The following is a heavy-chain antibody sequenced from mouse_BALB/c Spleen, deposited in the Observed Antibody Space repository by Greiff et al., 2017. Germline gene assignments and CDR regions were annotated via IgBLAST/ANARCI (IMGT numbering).Heavy chain of an antibody. V-gene: IGHV5-6*01. CDR3: ASYGNYVFAY. D-gene: IGHD2-1*01. Sequence: EVKLMESGGDLVKPGGSLKLSCAASGFTFSSYGMSWVRQTPDKRLEWVATISSGGSYTYYPDSVKGRFTISRDNAKNTLYLQMSSLKSEDTAMYYCASYGNYVFAYWGQGTLVTVSA. J-gene: IGHJ3*01. CDR2: ISSGGSYT. CDR1: GFTFSSYG.